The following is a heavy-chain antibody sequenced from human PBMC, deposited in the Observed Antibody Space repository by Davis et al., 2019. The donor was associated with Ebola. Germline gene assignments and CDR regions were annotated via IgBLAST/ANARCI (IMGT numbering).Heavy chain of an antibody. CDR2: ISSSRSYT. Sequence: GESLKISCAASGFTFSDNYMSWIRQAPGKGLEWVSYISSSRSYTNHADSVKGRFTISRDNAKNSLYLQMNSLRVEDTAVYYCARGRPSAFDIWSQGTMVTVSS. CDR1: GFTFSDNY. J-gene: IGHJ3*02. V-gene: IGHV3-11*06. CDR3: ARGRPSAFDI.